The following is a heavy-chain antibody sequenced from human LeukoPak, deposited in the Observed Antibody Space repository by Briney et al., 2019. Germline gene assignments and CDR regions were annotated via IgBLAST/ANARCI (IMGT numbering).Heavy chain of an antibody. D-gene: IGHD3-9*01. CDR2: INTNTGSP. CDR1: GYTFTRNA. CDR3: ARDSSTGFTHGFDI. J-gene: IGHJ3*02. V-gene: IGHV7-4-1*02. Sequence: EASVKVSCKASGYTFTRNAVNWVRQAPGQGLEWMGWINTNTGSPTYAQGFTGRFVFSLDTAVSTTYLQISSLEAEDSAVYYCARDSSTGFTHGFDIWGQGTMVTVSS.